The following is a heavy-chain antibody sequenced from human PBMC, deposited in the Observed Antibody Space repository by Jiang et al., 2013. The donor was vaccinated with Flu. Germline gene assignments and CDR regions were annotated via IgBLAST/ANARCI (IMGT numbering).Heavy chain of an antibody. CDR2: IRSKAYGGTT. J-gene: IGHJ4*02. CDR3: TRDDYSDY. Sequence: VESGGGLVQPGRPLRLSCTASGFTFGDYAMSWFRQAPGKGLEWVGFIRSKAYGGTTEYAASVKGRFTISRDDSKSIAYLQMNSLKTEDTAVYYCTRDDYSDYWGQGTLVTVSS. CDR1: GFTFGDYA. V-gene: IGHV3-49*03.